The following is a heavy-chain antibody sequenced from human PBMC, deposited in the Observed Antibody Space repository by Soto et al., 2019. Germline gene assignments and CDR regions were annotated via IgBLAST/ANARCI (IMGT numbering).Heavy chain of an antibody. V-gene: IGHV2-5*02. J-gene: IGHJ4*02. D-gene: IGHD3-16*01. Sequence: QITLKESGPALVKPTQTLTLTCTFSGFSLSTSGVGVGWIRQPPGEALEWIALIYWDDYKYFSPSLESRLTIPKATSKNQVVLTMTNMDPGDTATYYCVHKGGGDRILDYWGQGTLVTVSS. CDR2: IYWDDYK. CDR3: VHKGGGDRILDY. CDR1: GFSLSTSGVG.